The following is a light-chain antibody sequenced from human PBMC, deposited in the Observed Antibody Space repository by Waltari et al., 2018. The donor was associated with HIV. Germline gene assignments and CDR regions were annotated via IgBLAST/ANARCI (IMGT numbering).Light chain of an antibody. Sequence: QSVLTQPPSVSAAPGQKVTISCSGSSSNIGHNYVTWYQQLPGTAPKLLIYDSNKRPSEIPDRFSGSKSGTSGTLAITGLQTGDEADYYCGTWDSSLSAWVFGGGTKLTVL. CDR1: SSNIGHNY. CDR2: DSN. CDR3: GTWDSSLSAWV. J-gene: IGLJ3*02. V-gene: IGLV1-51*01.